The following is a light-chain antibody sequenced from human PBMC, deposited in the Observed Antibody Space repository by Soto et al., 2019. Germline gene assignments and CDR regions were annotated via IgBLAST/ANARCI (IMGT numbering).Light chain of an antibody. CDR1: QSVSST. CDR2: GAS. CDR3: QQYNNWPPIT. J-gene: IGKJ5*01. V-gene: IGKV3D-15*01. Sequence: EIVMTQSPATLSVSPGERATLASRAMQSVSSTLAWYQQNPGQAHRLLIYGASIRATGIPARFSGSGSGTEFTLTISSLQAEDFAVYYCQQYNNWPPITVGQETRLEIK.